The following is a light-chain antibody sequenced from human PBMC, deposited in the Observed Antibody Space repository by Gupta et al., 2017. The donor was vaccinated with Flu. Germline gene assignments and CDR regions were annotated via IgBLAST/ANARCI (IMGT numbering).Light chain of an antibody. CDR3: QVWDTSSDHVV. V-gene: IGLV3-21*02. J-gene: IGLJ3*02. Sequence: SYVLTQPPSLSVAPGQTARITCGGNNIETKSVHWYQQKPGQAPVLVVYDDSDRPSGIPERFSGSNSGNTATLTISRVEAGDEANYYCQVWDTSSDHVVFGGGTELAVL. CDR1: NIETKS. CDR2: DDS.